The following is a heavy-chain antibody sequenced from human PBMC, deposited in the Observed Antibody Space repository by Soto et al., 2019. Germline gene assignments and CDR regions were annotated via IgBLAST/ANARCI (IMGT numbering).Heavy chain of an antibody. CDR3: ARVGLLETAPLDY. J-gene: IGHJ4*02. V-gene: IGHV1-69*02. CDR1: GGTFSSYT. Sequence: QVQLVQSGAEVKKPGSSVKVSCKASGGTFSSYTISWVRQAPGQGLEWMGRIIPILGIANYAQKFQGRVTITADNSTSTAYMELSSLRSEDTAVYYCARVGLLETAPLDYWGQGTLVTVSS. CDR2: IIPILGIA. D-gene: IGHD1-1*01.